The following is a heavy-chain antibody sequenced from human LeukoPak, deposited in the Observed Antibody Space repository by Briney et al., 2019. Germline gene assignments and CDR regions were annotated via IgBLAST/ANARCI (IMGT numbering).Heavy chain of an antibody. J-gene: IGHJ4*02. CDR3: AKDWIQFNRVFDCFDS. Sequence: GGSLRLSCATSGFPFETNAMSWVRQAPGKGLEWVATIGNSETFYADSVTGRFTISRDNSKNTVNLQMNRLRVEDTAIYYCAKDWIQFNRVFDCFDSWGQGTLVTVSS. V-gene: IGHV3-23*01. CDR1: GFPFETNA. CDR2: IGNSET. D-gene: IGHD5-18*01.